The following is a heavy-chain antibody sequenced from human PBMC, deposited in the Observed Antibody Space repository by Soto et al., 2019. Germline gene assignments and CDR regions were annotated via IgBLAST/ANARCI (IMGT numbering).Heavy chain of an antibody. D-gene: IGHD5-12*01. Sequence: ESVGGVVQPGRSLRLSCAASGFTFSSYGMHWVRQAPGKGLEWVAVISYDGSNKYYADSVKGRFTISRDNSKNTLYLQMNSLRAEDTAVYYCAKDGRERGYDYTEYYFDYWGQGTLVTVSS. CDR3: AKDGRERGYDYTEYYFDY. V-gene: IGHV3-30*18. CDR2: ISYDGSNK. CDR1: GFTFSSYG. J-gene: IGHJ4*02.